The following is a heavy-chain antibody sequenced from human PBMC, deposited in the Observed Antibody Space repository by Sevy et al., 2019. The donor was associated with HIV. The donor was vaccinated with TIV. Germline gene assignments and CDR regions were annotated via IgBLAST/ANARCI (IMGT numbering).Heavy chain of an antibody. Sequence: ASVKVSCKASGYTFTGYYMHWVRQAPGQGLEWMGWINPNSGGTNYAQKFQGRVTMTRNTFISTAYMELSRLRSDDTAVYYCPRLHSLGYCTNGVCPWGQGTLVTVSS. D-gene: IGHD2-8*01. CDR1: GYTFTGYY. CDR3: PRLHSLGYCTNGVCP. CDR2: INPNSGGT. V-gene: IGHV1-2*02. J-gene: IGHJ5*02.